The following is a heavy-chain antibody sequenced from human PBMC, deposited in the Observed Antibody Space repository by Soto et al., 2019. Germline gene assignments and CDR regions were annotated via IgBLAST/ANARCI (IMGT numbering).Heavy chain of an antibody. D-gene: IGHD2-2*01. Sequence: QVQLVQSGAEVKKPGASVKVSCKASVYTFTSYAMHWVRQAPGQRLEWMGWINAGNGNTKYSQKFQGRVTITRDTSASTAYMELSSLRSEDTAVYYCARTYCSSTSCYPLGYYGMDVWGQGTTVTVSS. CDR1: VYTFTSYA. J-gene: IGHJ6*02. CDR2: INAGNGNT. V-gene: IGHV1-3*01. CDR3: ARTYCSSTSCYPLGYYGMDV.